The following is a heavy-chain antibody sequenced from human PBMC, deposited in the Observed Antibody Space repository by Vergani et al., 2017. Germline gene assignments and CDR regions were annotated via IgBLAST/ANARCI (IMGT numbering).Heavy chain of an antibody. J-gene: IGHJ5*02. D-gene: IGHD2-2*02. CDR1: GGSVRTSIGYY. Sequence: QVQLQESGPGLVKPSQTLSLSCTVSGGSVRTSIGYYWTWIRQPAGKTLEWIGEIFSSGTTNYNPSFKNRVTMSVDTSKNQFSLKLNSVTAADTAVYYCARRIVVVPAAIKEDWFDPWGQGTLVTVSS. CDR2: IFSSGTT. V-gene: IGHV4-61*02. CDR3: ARRIVVVPAAIKEDWFDP.